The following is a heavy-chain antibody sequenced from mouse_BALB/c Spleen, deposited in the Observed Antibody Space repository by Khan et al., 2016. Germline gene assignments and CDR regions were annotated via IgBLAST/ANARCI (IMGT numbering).Heavy chain of an antibody. Sequence: VQLQQSGAELVRSGASVRLSCTVSGFYIKDYYIHWVKQRPEQGLEWIGCIHPENGATEYAPKFQGKATMTADTSSNPAYLQLSRLTSEDTAVYYCNAIYYGNYIYFDYWGQGTTLTVAS. CDR1: GFYIKDYY. CDR2: IHPENGAT. CDR3: NAIYYGNYIYFDY. V-gene: IGHV14-4*02. J-gene: IGHJ2*01. D-gene: IGHD2-1*01.